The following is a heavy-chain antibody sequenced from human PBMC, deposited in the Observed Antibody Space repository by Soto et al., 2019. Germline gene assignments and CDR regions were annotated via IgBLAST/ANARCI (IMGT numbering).Heavy chain of an antibody. D-gene: IGHD3-10*01. Sequence: GGSLRLSCAASGFTFSSYGMHWVRQAPGKGLEWVAVIWYDGSNKYYADSVKGRFTISRDNSKSTLYLQMNSLRTEDTAVYYCARDDEGGSYCDLGYWGQGT. CDR2: IWYDGSNK. CDR1: GFTFSSYG. V-gene: IGHV3-33*01. J-gene: IGHJ4*02. CDR3: ARDDEGGSYCDLGY.